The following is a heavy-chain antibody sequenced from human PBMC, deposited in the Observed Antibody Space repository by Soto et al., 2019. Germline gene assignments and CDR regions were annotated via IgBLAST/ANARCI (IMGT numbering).Heavy chain of an antibody. CDR3: ARAGWYRFDY. V-gene: IGHV3-74*01. J-gene: IGHJ4*02. CDR2: INSDGTTI. D-gene: IGHD6-19*01. CDR1: GFTFSNYL. Sequence: EVQLVESGGGLVQPGGSLRLSCAASGFTFSNYLVHWVRQAPGKGLMWVSRINSDGTTINYGDSVEGRFTISRDNAKNMLFLQMDSLRVEVTAVYYFARAGWYRFDYLGQGTLVTFFS.